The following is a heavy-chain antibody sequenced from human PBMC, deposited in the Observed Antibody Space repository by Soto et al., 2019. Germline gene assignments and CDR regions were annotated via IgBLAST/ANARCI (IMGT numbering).Heavy chain of an antibody. D-gene: IGHD3-22*01. J-gene: IGHJ6*02. V-gene: IGHV1-18*01. CDR3: ASTYYYDSSGYFYGMDV. CDR2: ISAYNGNT. CDR1: GYTFTSYG. Sequence: QVQLVQSGAEVKKPGASVKVSCKASGYTFTSYGISWVRQAPGQGLEWMGWISAYNGNTNYAQKLQGRVTMTTDTSXSXXYMELRSLRSDDTAVYYCASTYYYDSSGYFYGMDVWGQGTTVTVSS.